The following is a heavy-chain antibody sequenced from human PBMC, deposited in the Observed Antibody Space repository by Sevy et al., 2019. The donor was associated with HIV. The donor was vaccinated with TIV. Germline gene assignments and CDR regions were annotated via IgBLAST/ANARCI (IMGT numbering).Heavy chain of an antibody. CDR1: GDSLSSNDYY. Sequence: SETLSLTCTVSGDSLSSNDYYWAWIRQPPGKGLDWIGSIYYSGSTYYNPSLKGRVTISVDKSRNQFSLRLRSVTAADTAVYYCAREGPRITQFDYWGQGTLVTVSS. CDR2: IYYSGST. J-gene: IGHJ4*02. V-gene: IGHV4-39*02. CDR3: AREGPRITQFDY. D-gene: IGHD1-20*01.